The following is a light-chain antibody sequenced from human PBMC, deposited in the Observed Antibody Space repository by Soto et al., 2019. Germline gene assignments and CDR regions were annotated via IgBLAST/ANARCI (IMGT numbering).Light chain of an antibody. CDR2: AAS. Sequence: DIQMTQSPSSLSASVGDRVSITCRASQDIANFLAWYQHKAGKVPTLLIYAASTLQSGVPSRFSGSASGTDFTLTISSLQPEDVATYYCQKYNSPPRTFGQGTKVDI. V-gene: IGKV1-27*01. J-gene: IGKJ1*01. CDR3: QKYNSPPRT. CDR1: QDIANF.